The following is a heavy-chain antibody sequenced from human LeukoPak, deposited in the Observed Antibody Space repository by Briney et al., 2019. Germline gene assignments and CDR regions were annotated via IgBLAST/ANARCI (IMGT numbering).Heavy chain of an antibody. V-gene: IGHV3-53*01. D-gene: IGHD6-13*01. CDR1: GFTVSSNY. CDR3: ARAPGYSSSWYATFYYMDV. CDR2: IYGGGST. J-gene: IGHJ6*03. Sequence: GGSLRLSCAASGFTVSSNYMSWVRQAPGKGLEWVSVIYGGGSTYYADSVKGRFTISRDNSKNTLYLQMNSLRAEDTAVYYCARAPGYSSSWYATFYYMDVWGKGTTVTVSS.